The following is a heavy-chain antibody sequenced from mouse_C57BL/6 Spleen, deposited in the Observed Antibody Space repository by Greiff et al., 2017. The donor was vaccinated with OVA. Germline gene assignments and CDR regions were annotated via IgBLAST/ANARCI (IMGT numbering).Heavy chain of an antibody. CDR2: INPYNGGT. CDR3: ARYGDYGSSPWFAY. J-gene: IGHJ3*01. D-gene: IGHD1-1*01. V-gene: IGHV1-19*01. CDR1: GYTFTDYY. Sequence: VQLKESGPVLVKPGASVKMSCKASGYTFTDYYMNWVKQSHGKSLEWIGVINPYNGGTSYNQKFKGKATLTVDKSSSTAYMELNSLTSEDSAVYYCARYGDYGSSPWFAYWGQGTLVTVSA.